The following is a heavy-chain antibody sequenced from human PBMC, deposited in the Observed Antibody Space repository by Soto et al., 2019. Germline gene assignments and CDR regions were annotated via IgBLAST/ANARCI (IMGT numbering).Heavy chain of an antibody. CDR1: GGSISSGGYY. J-gene: IGHJ5*02. CDR2: IYYSGST. CDR3: ARFPPGNYWVWFDP. V-gene: IGHV4-31*03. Sequence: PSETLSLTCTVSGGSISSGGYYWSWIRQHPGKGLEWIGYIYYSGSTYYNPSLKSRVTISVDTSKNQFSLQLSSVTAADTAVYYCARFPPGNYWVWFDPWGQGTLVTVSS. D-gene: IGHD4-4*01.